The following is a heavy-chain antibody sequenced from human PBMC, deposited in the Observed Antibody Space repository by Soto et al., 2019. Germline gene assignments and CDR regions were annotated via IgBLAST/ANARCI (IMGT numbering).Heavy chain of an antibody. CDR2: INPNSGGT. J-gene: IGHJ3*02. CDR3: ARKLPAAINDAFDI. D-gene: IGHD2-2*02. Sequence: ASVKVSCKASGYTFTGYYMHWVRQAPGQGLEWMGWINPNSGGTNYAQKFQGWVTMTRDTSISTAYMELSRLRSDDTAVYYCARKLPAAINDAFDIWGQGTMVTVSS. CDR1: GYTFTGYY. V-gene: IGHV1-2*04.